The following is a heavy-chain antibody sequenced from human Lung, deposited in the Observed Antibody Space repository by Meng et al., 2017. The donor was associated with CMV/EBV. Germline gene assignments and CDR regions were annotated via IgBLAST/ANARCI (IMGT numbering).Heavy chain of an antibody. CDR2: IYRSGST. CDR1: GVSISTDNW. D-gene: IGHD1-26*01. V-gene: IGHV4-4*02. Sequence: VSGVSISTDNWWSWVRQPPGKWLEWIGEIYRSGSTNYSPSLKSRVTISIDRSKNQFSLRLTSVTAADTAVYYCAKEWLDATTGQFDYWGQGTLVTVSS. CDR3: AKEWLDATTGQFDY. J-gene: IGHJ4*02.